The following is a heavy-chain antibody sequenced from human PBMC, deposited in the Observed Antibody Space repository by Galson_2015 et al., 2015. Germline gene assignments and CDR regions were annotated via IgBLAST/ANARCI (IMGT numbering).Heavy chain of an antibody. CDR3: ASYGGWVGSYTRPFDI. J-gene: IGHJ3*02. V-gene: IGHV1-69*10. CDR2: IIPIFGIA. D-gene: IGHD1-26*01. Sequence: SVKVCCKAYGGTFSSYAISWVRQAPGKGLEWMGGIIPIFGIANYAQKFQGRVTITGDKSTSTAYMELSSLRSEDTALFYCASYGGWVGSYTRPFDIWGQGTMVTVSS. CDR1: GGTFSSYA.